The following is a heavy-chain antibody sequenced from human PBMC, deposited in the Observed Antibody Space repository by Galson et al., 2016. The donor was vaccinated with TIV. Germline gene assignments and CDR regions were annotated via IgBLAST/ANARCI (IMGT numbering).Heavy chain of an antibody. CDR1: GYIFTERF. D-gene: IGHD5-12*01. Sequence: VKVSCKVSGYIFTERFIHWVRQAPGERHEWVGRVDPDNGETLYAEKFQGRVTMAADTSGDTAFMELSNLRSEDTAFFYCTTGGGSSGSYYFDFWGLGTLVTVSS. CDR3: TTGGGSSGSYYFDF. CDR2: VDPDNGET. J-gene: IGHJ4*02. V-gene: IGHV1-69-2*01.